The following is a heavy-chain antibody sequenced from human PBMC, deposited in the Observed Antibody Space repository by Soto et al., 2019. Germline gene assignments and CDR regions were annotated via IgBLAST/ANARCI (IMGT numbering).Heavy chain of an antibody. CDR2: ISWNGGSI. CDR1: GFTFDHYA. D-gene: IGHD6-19*01. Sequence: EVQLVESGGGLVQPGRSLRLSCAASGFTFDHYAIHWVRQAPWEGLEWVSGISWNGGSIGYADSVKGRFTISRDNAKNSLYLQMNSLRAEDTALYYCARSPVAGRDYWDQGTLVTVSS. V-gene: IGHV3-9*01. CDR3: ARSPVAGRDY. J-gene: IGHJ4*02.